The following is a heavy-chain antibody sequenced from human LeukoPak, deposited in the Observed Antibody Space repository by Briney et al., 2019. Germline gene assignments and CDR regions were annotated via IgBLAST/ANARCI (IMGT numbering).Heavy chain of an antibody. CDR2: INSDGRST. J-gene: IGHJ3*02. D-gene: IGHD2-2*01. CDR1: GFTISNYW. V-gene: IGHV3-74*01. CDR3: ARDGIVVVPAAIYAFDI. Sequence: PGGSLRPSFAASGFTISNYWMHLVRPAPGEGLVWVSRINSDGRSTSYADSVKGRFTISRYNAKNKVYLQMNSLRAEDTAVYYCARDGIVVVPAAIYAFDIWGQGTMVTVSS.